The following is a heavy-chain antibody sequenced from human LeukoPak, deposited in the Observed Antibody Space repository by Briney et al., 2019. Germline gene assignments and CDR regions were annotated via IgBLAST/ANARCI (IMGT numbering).Heavy chain of an antibody. CDR2: TNHSGST. CDR1: GGSFSGYY. D-gene: IGHD3-22*01. CDR3: ARSYYDSSGPDY. V-gene: IGHV4-34*01. J-gene: IGHJ4*02. Sequence: SETLSLTCAVYGGSFSGYYWSWIRQPPGKGLEWIGETNHSGSTNYNPSLKSRVTISVDTSKNQFSLKLSSETAADTAVYYCARSYYDSSGPDYWGQGTLVTVSS.